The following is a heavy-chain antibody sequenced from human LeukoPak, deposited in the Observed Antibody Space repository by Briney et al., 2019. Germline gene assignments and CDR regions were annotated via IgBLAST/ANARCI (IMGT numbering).Heavy chain of an antibody. Sequence: KPSETLSLTCTGSGGSISSYYWSWIRQPPGKGLEWIRYIYYSVSTNYNPSLKSRVTISVDTSKNQFSLKLSSVTAADTAVYYCARGGGPKDFWSGYYSGSWFDPWGQGTLVTVSS. V-gene: IGHV4-59*01. CDR2: IYYSVST. CDR3: ARGGGPKDFWSGYYSGSWFDP. J-gene: IGHJ5*02. CDR1: GGSISSYY. D-gene: IGHD3-3*01.